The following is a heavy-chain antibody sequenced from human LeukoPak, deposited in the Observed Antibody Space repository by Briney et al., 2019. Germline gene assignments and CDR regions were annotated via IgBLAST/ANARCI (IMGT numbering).Heavy chain of an antibody. Sequence: PSETLSLTCTVSGGSISSGGYYWSWIRQHPGKGLEWIGYIYYSGSTYYNPSLKSRVTISVDTSKNQFSLKLSSVTAADTAVYYCAREEGYSYGRNIDYWGQGTLVTVSS. CDR3: AREEGYSYGRNIDY. V-gene: IGHV4-31*03. CDR2: IYYSGST. J-gene: IGHJ4*02. D-gene: IGHD5-18*01. CDR1: GGSISSGGYY.